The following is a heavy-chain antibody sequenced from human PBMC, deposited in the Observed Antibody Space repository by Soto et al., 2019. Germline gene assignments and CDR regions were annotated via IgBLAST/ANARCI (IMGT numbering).Heavy chain of an antibody. V-gene: IGHV3-33*06. J-gene: IGHJ4*02. CDR1: GFIFSSYG. CDR3: AKEGGGYYLDY. CDR2: IWYDGSNK. D-gene: IGHD3-22*01. Sequence: QVQVVESGGGVVQPGRSLRLSCAASGFIFSSYGMHWVRQAPGKGLEWVAVIWYDGSNKYYADSVKGRFTISRDNSTNTLYLQMNSLRAEDTAVYHCAKEGGGYYLDYWGQGTLVTVSS.